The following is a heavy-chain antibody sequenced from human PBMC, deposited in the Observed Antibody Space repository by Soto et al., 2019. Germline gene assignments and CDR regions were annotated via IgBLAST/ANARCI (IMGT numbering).Heavy chain of an antibody. V-gene: IGHV4-34*01. CDR2: INHSGST. CDR3: ARVAITMVRGVISNRFAP. CDR1: GGSFSGYC. J-gene: IGHJ5*02. Sequence: SETLSLTCAVYGGSFSGYCWSWIRQPPGKGLEWIGEINHSGSTNYNPSLKSRVTISVDTSKNQFSLKLSSVTAADTAVYYCARVAITMVRGVISNRFAPWGQGTLVTVSS. D-gene: IGHD3-10*01.